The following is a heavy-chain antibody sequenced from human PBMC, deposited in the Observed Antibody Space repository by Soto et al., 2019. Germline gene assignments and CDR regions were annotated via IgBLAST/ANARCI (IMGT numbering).Heavy chain of an antibody. Sequence: QPXGSLILACAASGFTFSSYGMHGVRQAPGKGLEWVAVISYDGSNKYYADSVKGRFTISRDNSKNTLYLQMNSLRAEDTAVYYCAKGICSSTRCLPGHRWGQGTLVTVYS. D-gene: IGHD2-2*01. CDR3: AKGICSSTRCLPGHR. CDR1: GFTFSSYG. V-gene: IGHV3-30*18. J-gene: IGHJ5*02. CDR2: ISYDGSNK.